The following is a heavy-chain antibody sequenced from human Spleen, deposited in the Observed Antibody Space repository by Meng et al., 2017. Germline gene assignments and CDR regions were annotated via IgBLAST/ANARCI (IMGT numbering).Heavy chain of an antibody. D-gene: IGHD4-11*01. CDR3: ARDSYSTTVTTLFAY. CDR1: GVSFSDSD. Sequence: GESLKISCAVSGVSFSDSDIHWVRQASGKGLEWVANIKQDGSNKYYVDSVKGRFTISRDNAKNSMYLEMNSLRAEDTAVYYCARDSYSTTVTTLFAYWGPGNLVHGAS. V-gene: IGHV3-7*01. J-gene: IGHJ4*01. CDR2: IKQDGSNK.